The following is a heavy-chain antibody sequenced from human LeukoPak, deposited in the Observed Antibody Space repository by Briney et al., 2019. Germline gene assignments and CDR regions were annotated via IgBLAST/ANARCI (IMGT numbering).Heavy chain of an antibody. V-gene: IGHV4-59*01. CDR1: GGSISSYY. CDR2: IYYSGST. CDR3: ARDRQWLTSGESYYYGMDV. D-gene: IGHD6-19*01. Sequence: SGTLSLTCTVSGGSISSYYWSWIRQPPGKGLEWIGYIYYSGSTNYNPSLKSRVTISVDTSKNQFSLKLRSVTAADTAVYYCARDRQWLTSGESYYYGMDVWGQGTTVTVSS. J-gene: IGHJ6*02.